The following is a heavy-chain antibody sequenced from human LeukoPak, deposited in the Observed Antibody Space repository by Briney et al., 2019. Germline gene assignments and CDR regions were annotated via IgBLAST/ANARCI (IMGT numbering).Heavy chain of an antibody. CDR3: ARGIAAAGRWIGYYYYMDV. CDR1: GGSISSGGYY. D-gene: IGHD6-13*01. J-gene: IGHJ6*03. CDR2: IYYSGST. V-gene: IGHV4-31*03. Sequence: SQTLSLTCTVSGGSISSGGYYWSWIRQHPGKGLEWIGYIYYSGSTYYNPSLESRVTISVDTSKNQFSLKLSSVTAADTAVYYCARGIAAAGRWIGYYYYMDVWGKGTTVTVSS.